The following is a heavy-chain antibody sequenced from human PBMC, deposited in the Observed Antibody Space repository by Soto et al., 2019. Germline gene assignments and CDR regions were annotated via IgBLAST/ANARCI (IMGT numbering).Heavy chain of an antibody. CDR3: ARYRGSSGWHGNAFDI. D-gene: IGHD6-19*01. CDR2: IYYSGST. Sequence: PSETLSLTCTVSGGSISSGGYYWSWIRQHPGKGLEWIGYIYYSGSTYYNPSLKSRVTISVDTSKNQFSLKLSSVTAADTAVYYCARYRGSSGWHGNAFDIWGQGTMVTVSS. CDR1: GGSISSGGYY. V-gene: IGHV4-31*03. J-gene: IGHJ3*02.